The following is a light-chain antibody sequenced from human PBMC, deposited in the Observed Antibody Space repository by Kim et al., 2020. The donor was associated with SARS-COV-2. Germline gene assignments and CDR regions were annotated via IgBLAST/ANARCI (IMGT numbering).Light chain of an antibody. V-gene: IGKV1-27*01. CDR1: QGISNY. Sequence: SSVRDRVTITGRTSQGISNYLAWYQQKPGKVPNHLIYATSALQAAVPSRFSGSGSGTNFTLTISSLQPEDVATYYCQKYNGVPVTFGPGTKVDI. CDR2: ATS. CDR3: QKYNGVPVT. J-gene: IGKJ3*01.